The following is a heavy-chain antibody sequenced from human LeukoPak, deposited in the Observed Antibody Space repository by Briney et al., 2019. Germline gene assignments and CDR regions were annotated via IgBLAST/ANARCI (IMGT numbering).Heavy chain of an antibody. D-gene: IGHD3-22*01. CDR3: AKDLVGYYYDSSGYYDY. Sequence: GGSLRLSCVASGFTFSNYLMNWVRQAPGKGLEWVSGISHSGSSIYYADSVKGGFTISRDNSKNTLYLQMDRLRVEDTAVYYCAKDLVGYYYDSSGYYDYWGQGTLVTVSS. J-gene: IGHJ4*02. CDR1: GFTFSNYL. CDR2: ISHSGSSI. V-gene: IGHV3-23*01.